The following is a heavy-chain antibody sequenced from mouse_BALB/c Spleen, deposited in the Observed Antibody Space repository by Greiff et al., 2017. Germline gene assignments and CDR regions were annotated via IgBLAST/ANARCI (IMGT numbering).Heavy chain of an antibody. V-gene: IGHV1-54*03. CDR3: ANYYGSSYGFAY. CDR1: GYAFTNYL. CDR2: INPGSGGT. J-gene: IGHJ3*01. D-gene: IGHD1-1*01. Sequence: VQLQQSGAELVRPGTSVKVSCKASGYAFTNYLIEWVKQRPGQGLEWIGVINPGSGGTNYNEKFKGKATLTADKSSSTAYMQLSSLTSDDSAVYFCANYYGSSYGFAYWGQGTLVTVSA.